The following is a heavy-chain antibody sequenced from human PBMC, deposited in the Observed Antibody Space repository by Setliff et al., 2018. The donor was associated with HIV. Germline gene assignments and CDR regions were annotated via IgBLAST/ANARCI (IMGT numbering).Heavy chain of an antibody. D-gene: IGHD1-26*01. V-gene: IGHV4-34*01. CDR2: INPNGDT. CDR3: ASLLVFPAGGLFDF. Sequence: PSETLSLTCAVYGGSFSGHFWTWIRQPPGKGLEWIGNINPNGDTNYNCISSMKGRLTLSLDTSKNQFSLTLRSVTAADTAVYYCASLLVFPAGGLFDFWGHGNLVTVSS. CDR1: GGSFSGHF. J-gene: IGHJ4*01.